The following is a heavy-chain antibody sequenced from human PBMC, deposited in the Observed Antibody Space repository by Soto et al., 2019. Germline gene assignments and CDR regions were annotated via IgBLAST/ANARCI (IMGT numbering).Heavy chain of an antibody. Sequence: EVQLVESGGGLVQPGGSLRLSCAASGVTFSTYWMTWVRRPPGKGLEWVANLDQDGSERYYVDSVRGRFTISRDNAKNALYLQMNSLRAADTAVYYCVCGGNFFVYWGQGTLVTVSP. CDR2: LDQDGSER. CDR3: VCGGNFFVY. J-gene: IGHJ4*02. CDR1: GVTFSTYW. V-gene: IGHV3-7*01. D-gene: IGHD3-16*01.